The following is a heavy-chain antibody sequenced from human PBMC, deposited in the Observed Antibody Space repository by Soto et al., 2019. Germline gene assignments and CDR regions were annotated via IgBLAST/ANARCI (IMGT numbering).Heavy chain of an antibody. D-gene: IGHD3-10*01. CDR3: ARMLEGYYYGSGSFDY. V-gene: IGHV3-21*01. CDR2: ISSGSTYI. Sequence: EVQLVESGGGLVKPGGSLRLSCAASGFTFNTYGMNWVRQAPGKGLEWVSSISSGSTYIYYADSVKGRFTISRDNAKNSLYLQMNSLRAEDTAVYYCARMLEGYYYGSGSFDYWGQGTLVTVSS. CDR1: GFTFNTYG. J-gene: IGHJ4*02.